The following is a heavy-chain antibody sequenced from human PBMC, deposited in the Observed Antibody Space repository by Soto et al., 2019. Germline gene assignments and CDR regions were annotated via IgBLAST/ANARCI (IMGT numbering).Heavy chain of an antibody. CDR3: ARDLGVRRVIIGHDYYYGMDV. CDR2: IYHSGST. J-gene: IGHJ6*02. V-gene: IGHV4-59*01. Sequence: PSETLSLTCTVSGGSISSYYWSWIRQPPGKGLEWIGYIYHSGSTNYNPSLKSRVTISVDTSKNQFSLKLSSVTAADTAVYYCARDLGVRRVIIGHDYYYGMDVWGQGTTVTV. D-gene: IGHD3-10*01. CDR1: GGSISSYY.